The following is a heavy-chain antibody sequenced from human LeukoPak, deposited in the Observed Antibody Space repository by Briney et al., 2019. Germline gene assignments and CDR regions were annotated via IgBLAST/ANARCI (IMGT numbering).Heavy chain of an antibody. CDR1: GFTFSSYW. CDR3: AKGRSSGWYWPDAFDI. CDR2: INSDGSST. J-gene: IGHJ3*02. D-gene: IGHD6-19*01. Sequence: GGSLRLSCAASGFTFSSYWMHWVRQAPGKGLVWVSRINSDGSSTSYADSVKGRFTISRDNAKNTLYLQMNSLRAEDTAVYYCAKGRSSGWYWPDAFDIWGQGTMVTVPS. V-gene: IGHV3-74*01.